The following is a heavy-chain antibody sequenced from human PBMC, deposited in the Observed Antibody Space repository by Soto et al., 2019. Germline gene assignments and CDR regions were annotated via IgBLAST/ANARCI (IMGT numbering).Heavy chain of an antibody. D-gene: IGHD2-15*01. J-gene: IGHJ5*02. CDR1: GGSISSYY. Sequence: SETLSLTCTVSGGSISSYYWSWIRQPPGKGLEWIGYIYYSGSTNYNPSLKSRVTISVDTSKNQFSLKLSSVTAADTAVYYCASVALGYCSGGSCPTVLWFDPWGQGTLVTVS. V-gene: IGHV4-59*01. CDR3: ASVALGYCSGGSCPTVLWFDP. CDR2: IYYSGST.